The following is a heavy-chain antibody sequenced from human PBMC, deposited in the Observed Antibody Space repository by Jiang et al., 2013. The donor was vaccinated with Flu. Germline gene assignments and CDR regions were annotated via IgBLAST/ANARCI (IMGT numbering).Heavy chain of an antibody. Sequence: QSGSELRKPGASVKVSCKASGYTFTKLGISWVRQAPGQGLEWVGWINTDTGIPTYAQGFTRRFVFSLDTSVSTAYLQISGLEAEDTAAYYCARRMLGLNTVDYWGQGNPGHRLL. CDR2: INTDTGIP. D-gene: IGHD2-8*01. CDR1: GYTFTKLG. V-gene: IGHV7-4-1*02. CDR3: ARRMLGLNTVDY. J-gene: IGHJ4*02.